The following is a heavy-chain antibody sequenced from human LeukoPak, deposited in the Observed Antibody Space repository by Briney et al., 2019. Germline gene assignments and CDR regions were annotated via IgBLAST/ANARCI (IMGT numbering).Heavy chain of an antibody. CDR1: GYTFTGYY. D-gene: IGHD2-15*01. V-gene: IGHV1-2*02. CDR3: ARAGVAATQGDYYYYMDV. J-gene: IGHJ6*03. Sequence: GASVKVSCKASGYTFTGYYMHWVRQAPGQGLEWMGWINPNSGGTNYAQKFQGRVTMTRDTSISTAYMELSRLRSDDTAVYYCARAGVAATQGDYYYYMDVWGKGTTVTVSS. CDR2: INPNSGGT.